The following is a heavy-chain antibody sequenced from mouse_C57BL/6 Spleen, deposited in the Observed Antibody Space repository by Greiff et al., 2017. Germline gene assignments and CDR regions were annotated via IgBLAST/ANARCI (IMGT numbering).Heavy chain of an antibody. J-gene: IGHJ3*01. Sequence: VQLQQPGAELVKPGASVKMSCTASGYTFTSYWITWVKQRPGQGLEWIGDVYPGRGSTNYNEKFKSKATLTVDTSSSTAYMQLSSLTSEDSAVYYCARRDYDEAWFAYWGQGTLVTVSA. D-gene: IGHD2-4*01. V-gene: IGHV1-55*01. CDR2: VYPGRGST. CDR1: GYTFTSYW. CDR3: ARRDYDEAWFAY.